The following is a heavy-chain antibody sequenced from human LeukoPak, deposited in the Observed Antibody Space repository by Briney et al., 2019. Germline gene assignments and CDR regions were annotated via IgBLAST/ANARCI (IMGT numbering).Heavy chain of an antibody. CDR1: GFTFSSYA. Sequence: PGGSLRLSCAASGFTFSSYAMSWVRQAPGKGLEWVSGISGSGGSTYYADSVKGRFTISRDNAKNTLYLQMNSLRAEDTAVYYCARGYIYGYDCWGQGALVTVSS. CDR2: ISGSGGST. V-gene: IGHV3-23*01. CDR3: ARGYIYGYDC. J-gene: IGHJ4*02. D-gene: IGHD5-18*01.